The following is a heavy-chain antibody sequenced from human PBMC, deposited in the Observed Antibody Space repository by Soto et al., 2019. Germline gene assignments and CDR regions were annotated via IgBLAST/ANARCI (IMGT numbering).Heavy chain of an antibody. CDR3: GRVVEGATRHTDLDS. J-gene: IGHJ5*01. CDR2: VYYSGGA. D-gene: IGHD2-21*01. V-gene: IGHV4-39*01. Sequence: QVHLQESGPGLVKPSETLSLTCAVSGVSIHNSHSFWGWIRQPPGTGLEFIANVYYSGGAHYNPSFKSRVTISVDTATNQVSLRMSSVTAADTAVYFCGRVVEGATRHTDLDSWGQGTLVTVSS. CDR1: GVSIHNSHSF.